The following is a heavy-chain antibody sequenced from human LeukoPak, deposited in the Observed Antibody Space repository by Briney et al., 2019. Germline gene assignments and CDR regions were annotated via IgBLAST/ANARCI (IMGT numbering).Heavy chain of an antibody. CDR2: IGYDGRNK. CDR1: GFIFSDYG. V-gene: IGHV3-30*02. D-gene: IGHD2-15*01. CDR3: AKTRPRIVVSGSVDN. J-gene: IGHJ4*02. Sequence: GGSLRLSCGVAGFIFSDYGMHWVRHSPAKGLEWVSSIGYDGRNKYYTDSVKGRFTISRDNSKNSFYLQMNSLTTEDTAVYFCAKTRPRIVVSGSVDNWGQGTLVTVSS.